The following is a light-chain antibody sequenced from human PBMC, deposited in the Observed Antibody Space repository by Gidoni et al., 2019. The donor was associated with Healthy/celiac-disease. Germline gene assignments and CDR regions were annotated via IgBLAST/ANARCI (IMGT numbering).Light chain of an antibody. CDR1: QSVSSSY. CDR2: GAS. J-gene: IGKJ5*01. CDR3: QQYGSSPIT. V-gene: IGKV3-20*01. Sequence: EIVLTQSPGTLSLSPGERATLSCRASQSVSSSYLAWYQQKPVQAPRLLIYGASSRATGIPDRFIGIGSGTDFTLTISRLEPEDFAVYYCQQYGSSPITFGQXTRLEIK.